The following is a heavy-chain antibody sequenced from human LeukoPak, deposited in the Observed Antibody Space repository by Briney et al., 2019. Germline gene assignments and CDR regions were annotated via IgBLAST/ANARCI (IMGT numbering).Heavy chain of an antibody. V-gene: IGHV2-5*01. CDR2: IYWNDDK. CDR3: AHEGYCSTASCYYFDH. D-gene: IGHD2-2*01. Sequence: SGPTLVNPTQTLTLTCTFSGFSLSTSGVGVGWIRQPPGKALEWLGIIYWNDDKRYSPSLKSRLTITKDTSKNQVVLTITNMDPVDTAPYFCAHEGYCSTASCYYFDHWGQGTLVTASS. J-gene: IGHJ4*02. CDR1: GFSLSTSGVG.